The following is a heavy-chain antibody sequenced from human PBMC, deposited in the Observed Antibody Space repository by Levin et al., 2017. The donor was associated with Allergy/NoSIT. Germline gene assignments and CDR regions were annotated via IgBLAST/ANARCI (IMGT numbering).Heavy chain of an antibody. CDR2: ISYDGSNK. D-gene: IGHD4/OR15-4a*01. V-gene: IGHV3-30*18. CDR1: GFTFSSYG. Sequence: GESLKISCAASGFTFSSYGMHWVRQAPGKGLEWVAVISYDGSNKYYADSVKGRFTIPRDNSKNTLYLQMNSLRAEDTAVYYCAKAHSTFYGAQAGYDAFDIWGQGTMVTVSS. J-gene: IGHJ3*02. CDR3: AKAHSTFYGAQAGYDAFDI.